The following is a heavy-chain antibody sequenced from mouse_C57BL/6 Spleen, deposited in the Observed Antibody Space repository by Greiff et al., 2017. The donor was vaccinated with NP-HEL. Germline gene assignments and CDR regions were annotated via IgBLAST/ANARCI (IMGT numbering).Heavy chain of an antibody. Sequence: EVQVVGSGGGLVQPGGSLSLSCAASGFTFPDYYMSWVRQPPGRALGWLGFIRNKANGYTTEYSASVKGRFTISRDNSQSILYLQMNALRAEDSATYYCASPITTVVATPWYFDVWGTGTTVTVSS. CDR2: IRNKANGYTT. V-gene: IGHV7-3*01. D-gene: IGHD1-1*01. J-gene: IGHJ1*03. CDR3: ASPITTVVATPWYFDV. CDR1: GFTFPDYY.